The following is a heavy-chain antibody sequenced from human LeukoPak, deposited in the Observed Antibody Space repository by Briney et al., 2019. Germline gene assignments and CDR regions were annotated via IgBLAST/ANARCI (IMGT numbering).Heavy chain of an antibody. CDR2: IYHSGST. V-gene: IGHV4-38-2*02. CDR3: ARGRGSGIPGY. D-gene: IGHD3-10*01. CDR1: GYSISSGYY. Sequence: SETLSLTCTVSGYSISSGYYWGWIRQPPGKGLDWIGSIYHSGSTYYNPSLKSRVTISVDTSKNQFSLKLSSVTAADTAVYYCARGRGSGIPGYWGQGTLVTVSS. J-gene: IGHJ4*02.